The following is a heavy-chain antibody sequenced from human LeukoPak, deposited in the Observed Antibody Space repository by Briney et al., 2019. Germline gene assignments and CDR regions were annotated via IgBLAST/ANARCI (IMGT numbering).Heavy chain of an antibody. Sequence: GSLRLSCAASGVNVSNNYMTWVRQAPGKGLEWVSLIYSSGSTYYADSVKGRFTISRDNSKNTLYLQVNSLRAEDTAVYYCARRGDGGRSFDYWGQGTLVTVSS. CDR3: ARRGDGGRSFDY. D-gene: IGHD4-23*01. J-gene: IGHJ4*02. CDR2: IYSSGST. CDR1: GVNVSNNY. V-gene: IGHV3-53*01.